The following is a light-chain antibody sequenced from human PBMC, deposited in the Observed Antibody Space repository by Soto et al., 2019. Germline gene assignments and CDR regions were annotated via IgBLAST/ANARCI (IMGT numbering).Light chain of an antibody. Sequence: QSALTQPRSVSGSPGQSVTISCTGTSSDVGGYNYVSWYQQNPGKAPKLMIYTVNKRPSGVPDRFSGSKSGNTASLTISGLRAEDEAVYYCSSYTTSTSFILFGGGTKLTVL. CDR3: SSYTTSTSFIL. CDR2: TVN. CDR1: SSDVGGYNY. V-gene: IGLV2-11*01. J-gene: IGLJ2*01.